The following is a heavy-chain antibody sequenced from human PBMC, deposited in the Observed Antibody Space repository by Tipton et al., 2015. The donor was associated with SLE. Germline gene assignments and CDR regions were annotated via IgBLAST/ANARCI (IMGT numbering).Heavy chain of an antibody. CDR2: IYYSGST. CDR3: ARRVAAAGTAFDI. CDR1: GGSISSSSYY. D-gene: IGHD6-13*01. J-gene: IGHJ3*02. Sequence: TLSLTCTVSGGSISSSSYYWGWIRHPPGKGLEWIGSIYYSGSTYYNPSLKSRVTISVDTSKNQFSLKLSSVTAADTAVYYCARRVAAAGTAFDIWGQGTMVTVSS. V-gene: IGHV4-39*07.